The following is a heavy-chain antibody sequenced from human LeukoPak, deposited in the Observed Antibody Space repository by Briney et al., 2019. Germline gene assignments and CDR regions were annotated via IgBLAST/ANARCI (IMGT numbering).Heavy chain of an antibody. CDR2: INHSGST. V-gene: IGHV4-34*01. D-gene: IGHD7-27*01. CDR1: GGSFSGYY. Sequence: PSETLSLTCAVYGGSFSGYYWSWIRQPPGKGLEWIGEINHSGSTNYNPSLKSRVTISVDTSKNQLSLKLSSVTAADTAVYYCARLTGEDDASDYWGQGTLVTVSS. CDR3: ARLTGEDDASDY. J-gene: IGHJ4*02.